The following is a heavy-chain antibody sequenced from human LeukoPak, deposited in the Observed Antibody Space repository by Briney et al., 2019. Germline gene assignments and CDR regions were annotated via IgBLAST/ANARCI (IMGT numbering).Heavy chain of an antibody. J-gene: IGHJ4*02. Sequence: PSETLSLTCAVYGGSFSGYYWSWIRQPPGKGLEWIGSIYYSGSTYYNPSLKSRVTISVDTSKNQFSLKLSSVTAADTAVYYCASRSSSGYSYGYREDYWGQGTLVTVSS. D-gene: IGHD5-18*01. CDR1: GGSFSGYY. CDR3: ASRSSSGYSYGYREDY. CDR2: IYYSGST. V-gene: IGHV4-34*01.